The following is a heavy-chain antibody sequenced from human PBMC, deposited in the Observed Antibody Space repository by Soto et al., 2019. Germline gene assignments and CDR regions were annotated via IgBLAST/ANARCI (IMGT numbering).Heavy chain of an antibody. V-gene: IGHV4-59*01. J-gene: IGHJ6*02. Sequence: QVQLQESGPGLVKPSETLSLTCTVSGGTISRYYWSWIRQPPGKGLEWIGYMYNTGSTVYNPSFTSRVTISVDTSKNQFSLKLNSVTAADTAVYYCARDLWGYCGTACYPLDGWGQGTTVTVSS. CDR1: GGTISRYY. D-gene: IGHD2-21*02. CDR3: ARDLWGYCGTACYPLDG. CDR2: MYNTGST.